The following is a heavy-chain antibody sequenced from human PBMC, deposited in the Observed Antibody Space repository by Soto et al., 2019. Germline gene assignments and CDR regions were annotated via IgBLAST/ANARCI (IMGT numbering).Heavy chain of an antibody. CDR1: GFTFSSYA. D-gene: IGHD6-6*01. V-gene: IGHV3-23*01. CDR3: AKGIAARTGAFDY. CDR2: ISGSGGST. Sequence: EVQLLESGGGLVQPGGSLRLSCAASGFTFSSYAMSWVRQAPGKGLEWVSAISGSGGSTYYADSVKGQFTISRDNSKNTLYLQMNSLRAEDTAVYYCAKGIAARTGAFDYWGQGTLVTVSS. J-gene: IGHJ4*02.